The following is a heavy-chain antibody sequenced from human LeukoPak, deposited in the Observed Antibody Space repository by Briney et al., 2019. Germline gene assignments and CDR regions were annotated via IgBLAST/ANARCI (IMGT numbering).Heavy chain of an antibody. CDR3: ARPREQWLGNDAFDI. J-gene: IGHJ3*02. CDR1: GFTFSSYA. D-gene: IGHD6-19*01. Sequence: GGSLRLSCAASGFTFSSYAMSWVRQAPGRGLEWVSSISSSSSYIYYADSVKGRFTISRDNAKNSLYLQMNSLRAEDTAVYYCARPREQWLGNDAFDIWGQGTMVTVSS. V-gene: IGHV3-21*04. CDR2: ISSSSSYI.